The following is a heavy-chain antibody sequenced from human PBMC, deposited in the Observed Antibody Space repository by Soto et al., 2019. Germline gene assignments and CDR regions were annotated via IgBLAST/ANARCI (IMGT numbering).Heavy chain of an antibody. V-gene: IGHV3-33*01. Sequence: QVQLVESGGGVVQPGTSLRLSGVASGFIFSNYGMHWARQDPGKGLQWVAVIWYDGSNKDYADSVKGRFTISRDNSENTLYLQMSSLRAEDTAVYYCAIDPQAEGGYYYYFDQWGRGTLVTVSS. CDR2: IWYDGSNK. CDR3: AIDPQAEGGYYYYFDQ. CDR1: GFIFSNYG. J-gene: IGHJ4*02. D-gene: IGHD5-12*01.